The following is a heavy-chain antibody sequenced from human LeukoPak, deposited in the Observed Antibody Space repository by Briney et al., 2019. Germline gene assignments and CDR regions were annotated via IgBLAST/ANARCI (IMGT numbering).Heavy chain of an antibody. V-gene: IGHV3-23*01. CDR3: AKDFRYDLLTGYLPYFDY. D-gene: IGHD3-9*01. J-gene: IGHJ4*02. CDR2: LSGSGDST. CDR1: GFTFSSYA. Sequence: GGSLRLSCAASGFTFSSYALSWVRQAPGKGLEWVSGLSGSGDSTYYADSVKGRFTISRDNSKNTLYLQMNSLRAEDTAVYYCAKDFRYDLLTGYLPYFDYWGQGTLVTVSS.